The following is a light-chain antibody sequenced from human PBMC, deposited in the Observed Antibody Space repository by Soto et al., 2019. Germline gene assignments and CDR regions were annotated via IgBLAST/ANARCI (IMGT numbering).Light chain of an antibody. Sequence: SYELTQPPSVSVSPGQTASITCSGDKLGNKYASWYQQKPGQSPVLLIYEDAKRPSGIPERFSGSNSGDTATLTISGTQAVDEADYYCQAWDTDSSGVFGTGTKVTVL. CDR2: EDA. CDR1: KLGNKY. J-gene: IGLJ1*01. V-gene: IGLV3-1*01. CDR3: QAWDTDSSGV.